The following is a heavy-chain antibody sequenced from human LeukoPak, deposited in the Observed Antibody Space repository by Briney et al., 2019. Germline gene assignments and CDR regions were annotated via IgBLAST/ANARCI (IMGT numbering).Heavy chain of an antibody. CDR1: GGSINDYH. J-gene: IGHJ4*02. D-gene: IGHD5-24*01. CDR2: IYYSGST. CDR3: ARADGYNQELDY. V-gene: IGHV4-59*01. Sequence: SETLSLTCTVSGGSINDYHWSWIRQPPGKGLEWIGYIYYSGSTSYNPSLKSRVTISVDTSKNQFSLKLSSVTAADTAVYYCARADGYNQELDYWGQGTLVTVSS.